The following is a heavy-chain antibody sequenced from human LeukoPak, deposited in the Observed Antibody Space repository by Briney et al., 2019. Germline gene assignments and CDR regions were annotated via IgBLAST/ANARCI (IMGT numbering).Heavy chain of an antibody. CDR2: IYHSGST. D-gene: IGHD1-26*01. V-gene: IGHV4-38-2*01. J-gene: IGHJ5*02. CDR1: GYSISSGYY. CDR3: ARVGATTRWFDP. Sequence: SETLSLTCAVSGYSISSGYYCGWIRQPPGKGLEWIGSIYHSGSTYYNPSLKSRVTISVDTSKNQFSLKLSSVTAADTAVYYCARVGATTRWFDPWGQGTLVTVSS.